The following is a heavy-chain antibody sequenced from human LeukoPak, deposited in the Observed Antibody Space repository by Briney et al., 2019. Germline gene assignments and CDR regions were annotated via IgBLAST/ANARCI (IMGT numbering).Heavy chain of an antibody. J-gene: IGHJ4*02. V-gene: IGHV3-30-3*01. D-gene: IGHD2/OR15-2a*01. Sequence: GGSLRLSCAASGFTFSNYAVHWVRQAPGKGLEWVSIVSYDGSNEYYADSVKGRFTISRGNSRNTLYLQMNSLRAEDTAVYYCAREGPRGNSQFDYWGQGTLVTVSS. CDR1: GFTFSNYA. CDR2: VSYDGSNE. CDR3: AREGPRGNSQFDY.